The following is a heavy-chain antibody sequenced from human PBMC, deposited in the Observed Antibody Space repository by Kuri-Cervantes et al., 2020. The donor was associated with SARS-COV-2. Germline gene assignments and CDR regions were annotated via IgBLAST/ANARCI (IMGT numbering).Heavy chain of an antibody. D-gene: IGHD4-17*01. V-gene: IGHV4-61*09. Sequence: SCTVSGGSISSTNYYWNWIRQPAGKGLEWIGYIYASGSTNYNPSLKSRVTISIDTSRNQFSLKLKSVTAADTAVYYCAREGYGATNWYFDLWGRGSRVTVSS. CDR2: IYASGST. J-gene: IGHJ2*01. CDR3: AREGYGATNWYFDL. CDR1: GGSISSTNYY.